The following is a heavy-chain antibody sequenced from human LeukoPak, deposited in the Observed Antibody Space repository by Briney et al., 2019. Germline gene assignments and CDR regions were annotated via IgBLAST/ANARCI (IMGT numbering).Heavy chain of an antibody. CDR1: GYTFTSYD. Sequence: ASVKVSCKASGYTFTSYDINWVRQATGQGLEWMGWTNPNSGNTGYAQKVQGRGTITRNTSISKAYMELSIMRSDDTAVYYCARGDPPARVSSFDYWGQGTLVTVSS. CDR3: ARGDPPARVSSFDY. J-gene: IGHJ4*02. CDR2: TNPNSGNT. V-gene: IGHV1-8*03. D-gene: IGHD2-15*01.